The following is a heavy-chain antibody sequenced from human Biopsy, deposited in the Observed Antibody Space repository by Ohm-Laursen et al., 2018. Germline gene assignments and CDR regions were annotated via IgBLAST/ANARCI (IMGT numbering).Heavy chain of an antibody. V-gene: IGHV3-9*01. D-gene: IGHD4-17*01. Sequence: SLRLSCSASGFTFDDYAMHWARQVPGKGLEWVSGISWNSDDIGYADSVKGRFTISRDNARNALHLQMNSLRTEDTALYYCAKDLGLNYSDRFLFYYGMDVWGRGTKVTVYS. CDR1: GFTFDDYA. J-gene: IGHJ6*02. CDR3: AKDLGLNYSDRFLFYYGMDV. CDR2: ISWNSDDI.